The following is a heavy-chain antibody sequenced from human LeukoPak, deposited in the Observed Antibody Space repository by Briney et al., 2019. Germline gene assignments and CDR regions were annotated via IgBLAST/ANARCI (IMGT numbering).Heavy chain of an antibody. CDR2: FYYGRST. CDR3: ARHELPGMSVSAGFDY. Sequence: SETLSLTCTVSGGSISSSNYCWGWIRQPPGKGLEWIGSFYYGRSTYYSPSLKSRVTISVDTSKNQFSLKLSSVTAADTAFYYCARHELPGMSVSAGFDYWGQGALVTVSS. D-gene: IGHD6-19*01. V-gene: IGHV4-39*01. J-gene: IGHJ4*02. CDR1: GGSISSSNYC.